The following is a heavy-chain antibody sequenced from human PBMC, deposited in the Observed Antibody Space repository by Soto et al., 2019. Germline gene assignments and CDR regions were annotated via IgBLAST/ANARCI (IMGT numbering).Heavy chain of an antibody. Sequence: ASVKVSCKASGYTFTSYAIHWVRQAPGQRLEWMGWIVAGNGDTKYSQNFQGRVTITRDTSASTAYMEPSSLRSEDTAVYYCARESISSHENWFDPWGQGTLVTVSS. J-gene: IGHJ5*02. CDR1: GYTFTSYA. D-gene: IGHD6-6*01. V-gene: IGHV1-3*01. CDR2: IVAGNGDT. CDR3: ARESISSHENWFDP.